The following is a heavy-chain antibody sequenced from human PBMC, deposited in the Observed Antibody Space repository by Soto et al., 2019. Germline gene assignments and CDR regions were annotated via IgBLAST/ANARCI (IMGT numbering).Heavy chain of an antibody. CDR2: IRSDSSYI. V-gene: IGHV3-21*01. CDR1: GFTFSSYS. J-gene: IGHJ4*02. Sequence: EVQLVESGGGLVKPEGSLRLSCVASGFTFSSYSINWVRQAPGKGLEWVSSIRSDSSYIYYADSVKGRFTISRDNAKNSLYLQMKSLRAEDTAVYYCARGVVKSGGGYFDYWGQGTLVTVSS. D-gene: IGHD2-21*01. CDR3: ARGVVKSGGGYFDY.